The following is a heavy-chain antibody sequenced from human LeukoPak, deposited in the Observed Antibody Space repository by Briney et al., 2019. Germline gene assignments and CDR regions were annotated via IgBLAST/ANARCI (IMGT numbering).Heavy chain of an antibody. J-gene: IGHJ6*02. D-gene: IGHD2-21*02. CDR3: AKGLGGDWDDYFYGMDV. V-gene: IGHV3-23*01. CDR1: GFTFRNYA. Sequence: GGSLRLSCAASGFTFRNYAMSWVRQAPGKGLEWVSGISGSGGSTYYADSVKGRFTISRDNSKNTLYLQVNSLRAEDTAVYYCAKGLGGDWDDYFYGMDVWGQGTTVTVSS. CDR2: ISGSGGST.